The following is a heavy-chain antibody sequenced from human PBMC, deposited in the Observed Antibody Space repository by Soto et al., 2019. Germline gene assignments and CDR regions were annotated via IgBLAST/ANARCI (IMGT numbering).Heavy chain of an antibody. CDR1: GFTFSRYG. CDR2: ISYDGSNK. CDR3: ANSVYGRFDY. Sequence: QVQLVESGGGVVQPGRSLRLYCAASGFTFSRYGMHWVRQAPGKGLEWVAVISYDGSNKYYADSVKGRFTISRDNSKNTLDLQMNSLRAEDTAGYYCANSVYGRFDYWGQGTLVTVSS. J-gene: IGHJ4*02. V-gene: IGHV3-30*18. D-gene: IGHD3-10*01.